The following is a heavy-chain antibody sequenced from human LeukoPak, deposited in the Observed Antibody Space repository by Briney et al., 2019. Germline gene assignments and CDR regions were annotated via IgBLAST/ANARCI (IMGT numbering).Heavy chain of an antibody. D-gene: IGHD1-1*01. V-gene: IGHV3-30*02. Sequence: GGSLRLSCAASGFIFSSYGMHWVRQAPGKGLEGVAFIRYDGSNKYHADSVKGRFTISRDNAKNTLYVQMNSLRAEDTAVYYCARWRVSNGWNGSDAFDIWGQGTMVTVSS. J-gene: IGHJ3*02. CDR1: GFIFSSYG. CDR3: ARWRVSNGWNGSDAFDI. CDR2: IRYDGSNK.